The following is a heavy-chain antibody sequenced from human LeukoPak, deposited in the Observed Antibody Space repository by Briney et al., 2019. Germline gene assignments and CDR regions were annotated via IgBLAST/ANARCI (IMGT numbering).Heavy chain of an antibody. Sequence: ASVEVSCKASGYTFTSYGISWVRQAPGQGLEWMGWISAYNGNTNYAQKLQGRVTMTTDTSTSTAYMELRSLRSDDTAVYYCARDQSLGYCSGCSCDAFDIWGQGTMVTVSS. V-gene: IGHV1-18*01. J-gene: IGHJ3*02. CDR2: ISAYNGNT. D-gene: IGHD2-15*01. CDR3: ARDQSLGYCSGCSCDAFDI. CDR1: GYTFTSYG.